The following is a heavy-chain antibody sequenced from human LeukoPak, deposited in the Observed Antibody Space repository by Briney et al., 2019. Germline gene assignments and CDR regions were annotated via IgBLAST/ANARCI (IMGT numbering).Heavy chain of an antibody. V-gene: IGHV4-4*07. CDR3: ARDRYYYASSGYSQLFDY. D-gene: IGHD3-22*01. CDR2: IYTSGST. J-gene: IGHJ4*02. Sequence: SETLSLTCTVSGGSISSYHWSWIRQPAGKGLEWIGRIYTSGSTNYNPSLKSRVTMSVDTSKNQFSLKLSSVTAADTAVYYCARDRYYYASSGYSQLFDYWGQGTLVTVSS. CDR1: GGSISSYH.